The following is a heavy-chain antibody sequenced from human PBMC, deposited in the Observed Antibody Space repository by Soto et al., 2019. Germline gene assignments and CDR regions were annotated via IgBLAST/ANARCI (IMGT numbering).Heavy chain of an antibody. CDR3: ARVKRATMYYFDY. Sequence: VSFKASGYTFTGYYMHWVRQAPGQGLEWMGWINPNSGGTNYAQKFQGRVTMTRDTSISTAYMELSRLRSDDTAVYYCARVKRATMYYFDYWGQGTLVTVS. D-gene: IGHD1-26*01. V-gene: IGHV1-2*02. CDR1: GYTFTGYY. J-gene: IGHJ4*02. CDR2: INPNSGGT.